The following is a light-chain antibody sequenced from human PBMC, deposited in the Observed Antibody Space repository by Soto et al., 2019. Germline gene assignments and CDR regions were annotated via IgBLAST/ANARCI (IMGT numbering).Light chain of an antibody. CDR1: QSVSSY. J-gene: IGKJ4*01. Sequence: EIVLTQSPATLSLSPGERATLSCRASQSVSSYLAWYQQKPGQAPRLLIYDASSRATGIPARFSGSGSGTAFTLTISSLEPEDFAVYYCQQRSNWPLPFGGATKVEIK. CDR2: DAS. V-gene: IGKV3-11*01. CDR3: QQRSNWPLP.